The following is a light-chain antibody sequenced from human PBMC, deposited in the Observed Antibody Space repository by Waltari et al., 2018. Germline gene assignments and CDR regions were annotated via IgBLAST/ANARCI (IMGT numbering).Light chain of an antibody. J-gene: IGKJ1*01. CDR3: QQYNNWGT. V-gene: IGKV3-15*01. CDR2: GAS. CDR1: QSVSSN. Sequence: ELVMTQPPATLSLSPGASATLSCRASQSVSSNLAWYQQKPGQAPRLLMYGASTRATGIPARISGSGSGTEFTLTISSLQSEDFAVYYCQQYNNWGTFGQGTKVEIK.